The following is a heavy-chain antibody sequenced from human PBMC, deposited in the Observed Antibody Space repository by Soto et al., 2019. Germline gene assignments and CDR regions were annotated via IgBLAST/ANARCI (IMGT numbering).Heavy chain of an antibody. CDR1: GFTFSNYA. D-gene: IGHD3-10*01. CDR2: LSYDGINE. J-gene: IGHJ4*02. Sequence: QVHLVGSGGGVVQPGRSLRLSCAASGFTFSNYAMHWVRQAPGKGLEWVALLSYDGINEFYAHSVRGRFTISRDNSKNTLSLQMNSLRTEDTAVYYCASGSGIYYLPLDYWGQGTLVTVSS. V-gene: IGHV3-30-3*01. CDR3: ASGSGIYYLPLDY.